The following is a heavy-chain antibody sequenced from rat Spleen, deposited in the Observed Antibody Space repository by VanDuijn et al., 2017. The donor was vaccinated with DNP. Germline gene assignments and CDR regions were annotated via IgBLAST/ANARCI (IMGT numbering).Heavy chain of an antibody. CDR3: TTDPAFGVPDY. D-gene: IGHD4-3*01. J-gene: IGHJ2*01. CDR1: GFTFSDYY. Sequence: EVQLVESGGGLVLPGRSMKLSCAASGFTFSDYYMSWVRQAPTTGLEWVASINPDGTRTYYRDSVKGRFTISRDNAENTLFLQMDSLRSEDTATYYCTTDPAFGVPDYWGQGVMVTVSS. CDR2: INPDGTRT. V-gene: IGHV5-27*01.